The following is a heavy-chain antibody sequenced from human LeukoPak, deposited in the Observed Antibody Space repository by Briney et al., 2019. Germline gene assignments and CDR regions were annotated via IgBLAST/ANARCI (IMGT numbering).Heavy chain of an antibody. D-gene: IGHD3-3*01. CDR1: GFTFSSYA. Sequence: GGSLRLSFAVSGFTFSSYAMSWVRQAPGKGLEWVSAISGSGGSTYYADSVKGRFTISRDNSKNTLYLQMNSLRAEDTAVYYCAKVLLNFGVVTNFDYWGQGTLVTVSS. CDR3: AKVLLNFGVVTNFDY. J-gene: IGHJ4*02. CDR2: ISGSGGST. V-gene: IGHV3-23*01.